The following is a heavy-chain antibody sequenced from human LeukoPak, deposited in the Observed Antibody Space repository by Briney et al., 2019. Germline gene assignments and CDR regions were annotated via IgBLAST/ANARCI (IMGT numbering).Heavy chain of an antibody. J-gene: IGHJ4*02. CDR2: VTNRGLA. D-gene: IGHD3-22*01. Sequence: PGGSLRLSCVVSGFTFNNYATSWVRQAPAKGLEWVSAVTNRGLAYYADPVKGRFTISRDNSKNTLYLQMNSLRAEDTAVYYCAKDLSTGDSKPGDYWGQGTLVTVS. V-gene: IGHV3-23*01. CDR3: AKDLSTGDSKPGDY. CDR1: GFTFNNYA.